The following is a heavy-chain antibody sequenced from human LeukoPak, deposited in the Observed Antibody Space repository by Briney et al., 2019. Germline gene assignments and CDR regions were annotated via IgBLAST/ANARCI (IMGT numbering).Heavy chain of an antibody. CDR3: ARWGGRYPFDY. V-gene: IGHV3-64*01. D-gene: IGHD3-16*02. CDR1: GFTFSSYS. Sequence: TGGSLRLSCAASGFTFSSYSMHWVRQAPGEGLEYVSAITSNGGRTYYANSVKGRFTISRDNSKNTLYLQMGSLRAEDMAVYYCARWGGRYPFDYWGQGTLVTVSS. J-gene: IGHJ4*02. CDR2: ITSNGGRT.